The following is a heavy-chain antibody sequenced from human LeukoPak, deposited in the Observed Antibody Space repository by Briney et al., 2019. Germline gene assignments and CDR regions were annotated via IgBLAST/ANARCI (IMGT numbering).Heavy chain of an antibody. CDR1: GGSISSSSYY. CDR3: ARVYFMVVRGVIITYYFDY. D-gene: IGHD3-10*01. V-gene: IGHV4-39*07. CDR2: INHSGST. Sequence: SETLSLTCTVSGGSISSSSYYWSWIRQPPGKGLEWIGEINHSGSTNYNPSLKSRVTISVDTSKNQFSLKLSSVTAADTAVYYCARVYFMVVRGVIITYYFDYWGQGTLVTVSS. J-gene: IGHJ4*02.